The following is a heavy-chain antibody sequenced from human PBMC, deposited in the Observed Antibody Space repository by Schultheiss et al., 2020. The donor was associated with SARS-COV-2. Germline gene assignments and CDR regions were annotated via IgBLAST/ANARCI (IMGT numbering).Heavy chain of an antibody. CDR3: ARGWGSSGWFDP. V-gene: IGHV4-59*10. D-gene: IGHD3-16*01. Sequence: SETLSLTCAVYGGSFSNYYWSWIRQPAGKGLEWIGRIYTSGSTNYNPSLKSRVTMSVDTSKNQFSLKLSSVTAADTAVYYCARGWGSSGWFDPWGQGTLVTVSS. CDR2: IYTSGST. J-gene: IGHJ5*02. CDR1: GGSFSNYY.